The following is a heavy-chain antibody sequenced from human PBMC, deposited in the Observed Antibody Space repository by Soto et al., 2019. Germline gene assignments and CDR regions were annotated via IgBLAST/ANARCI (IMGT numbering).Heavy chain of an antibody. J-gene: IGHJ1*01. D-gene: IGHD2-2*01. CDR2: ISAYNGNT. CDR1: GYTFTSYY. V-gene: IGHV1-18*04. CDR3: AIVYCSSPSCYSYFQH. Sequence: ASVKVSCKASGYTFTSYYMHWVRQAPGQGLEWMGWISAYNGNTNYAQKLQGRVTMTTDTSTSTAYMELRSLRSDDTAVYYCAIVYCSSPSCYSYFQHWGQGTLVTVSS.